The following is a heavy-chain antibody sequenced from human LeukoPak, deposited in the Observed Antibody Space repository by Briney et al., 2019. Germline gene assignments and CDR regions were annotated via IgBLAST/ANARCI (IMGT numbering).Heavy chain of an antibody. Sequence: GGSLRLSRAPSGFTFSDYFMTWIRPAPGKGLEWVSEISSSRSYTSRSYTNYADSVKGRFTISRDNSKNTLYLQMNSLRAEDTAVYYCARETDPGAFDIWGQGTRVTVSS. CDR1: GFTFSDYF. J-gene: IGHJ3*02. V-gene: IGHV3-11*06. CDR3: ARETDPGAFDI. CDR2: ISSSRS.